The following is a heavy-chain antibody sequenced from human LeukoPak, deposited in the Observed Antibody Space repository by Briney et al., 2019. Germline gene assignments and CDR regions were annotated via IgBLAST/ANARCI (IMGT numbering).Heavy chain of an antibody. J-gene: IGHJ4*02. Sequence: GGSLRLSCAASGFAFHNYALHWVRQAPGKGLEWVSLTSGDGITTYFADSVKGRFTISRDNSKSSLFLQMNSLRTEDTALYYCARDHVYGGADYWGQGTLVTVSS. CDR2: TSGDGITT. V-gene: IGHV3-43*02. CDR1: GFAFHNYA. D-gene: IGHD5/OR15-5a*01. CDR3: ARDHVYGGADY.